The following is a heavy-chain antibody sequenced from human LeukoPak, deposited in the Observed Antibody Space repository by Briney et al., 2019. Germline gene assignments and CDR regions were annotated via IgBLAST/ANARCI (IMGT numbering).Heavy chain of an antibody. Sequence: GGSLRLSCAASGFTFSNYGMHWVRQAPGKGLEWVAFIRYDGTNKYCVDSVKGRFTISRDNSKNTLYLQMNSLRAEDTAVYYCVKDNLGVWGKGTTVTISS. V-gene: IGHV3-30*02. D-gene: IGHD1-26*01. CDR2: IRYDGTNK. CDR3: VKDNLGV. J-gene: IGHJ6*04. CDR1: GFTFSNYG.